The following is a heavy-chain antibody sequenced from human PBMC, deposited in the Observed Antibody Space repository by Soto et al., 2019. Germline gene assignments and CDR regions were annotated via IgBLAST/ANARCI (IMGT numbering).Heavy chain of an antibody. CDR3: ARDSAGCTGGICYADNYFGMDV. D-gene: IGHD2-2*01. CDR1: GASIRNYY. CDR2: FYTSGSP. V-gene: IGHV4-4*07. Sequence: SEALSLTCTVSGASIRNYYWSWIRQPAGRGLEWIGRFYTSGSPNYNPSLKSRVTMSVDTSKNQFSLKLNYVTAADTAVYFCARDSAGCTGGICYADNYFGMDVWGQGTTVTVSS. J-gene: IGHJ6*02.